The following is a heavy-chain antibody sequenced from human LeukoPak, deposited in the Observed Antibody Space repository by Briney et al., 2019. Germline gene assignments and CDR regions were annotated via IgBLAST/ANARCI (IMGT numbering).Heavy chain of an antibody. V-gene: IGHV3-30-3*01. CDR1: GFTFSSYA. D-gene: IGHD3-3*01. J-gene: IGHJ4*02. Sequence: GGSLRLSCAASGFTFSSYAMHWVRQAPGKGLEWVAVISYDGSNKYYADSVKGRFTISRDNSKNTLYLQMNSLRAEDTAVYYCARPLSYYDFWSGYSPYFDYWGQGTLVTVSS. CDR3: ARPLSYYDFWSGYSPYFDY. CDR2: ISYDGSNK.